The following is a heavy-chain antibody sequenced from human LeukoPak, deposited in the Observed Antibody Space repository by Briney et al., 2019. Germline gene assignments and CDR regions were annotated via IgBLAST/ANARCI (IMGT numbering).Heavy chain of an antibody. D-gene: IGHD3-10*01. CDR1: GGTFSSFG. V-gene: IGHV1-18*01. Sequence: GASVKVSCKASGGTFSSFGISWVRQAPGQGLEWMGWISAYNGNTNYAQKLQGRVTMTTDTSTSTAYMELRSLRSDDTAVYYCARATGRVVRGITWRYFDYWGQGTLVTVSS. CDR3: ARATGRVVRGITWRYFDY. J-gene: IGHJ4*02. CDR2: ISAYNGNT.